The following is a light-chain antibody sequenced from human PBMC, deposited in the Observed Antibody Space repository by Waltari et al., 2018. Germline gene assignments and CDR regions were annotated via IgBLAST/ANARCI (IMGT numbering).Light chain of an antibody. J-gene: IGKJ4*01. CDR2: YVS. CDR3: MQGTHYPLT. V-gene: IGKV2-30*02. Sequence: DVVMTQSPLSLPVTLGQPASISCRSSQSLVHSDGRTYVNWFQQRLGQSPRRLIYYVSNRDSGVPDRFSGGGSGTDFTLKISRVEAEDVGVYYCMQGTHYPLTFGGGTKVEIK. CDR1: QSLVHSDGRTY.